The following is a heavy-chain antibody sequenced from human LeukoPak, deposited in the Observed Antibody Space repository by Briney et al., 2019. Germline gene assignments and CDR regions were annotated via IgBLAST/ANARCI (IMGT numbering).Heavy chain of an antibody. CDR2: IYSGGST. CDR3: AKPVRGNFADAFDI. CDR1: GFTGSSKY. D-gene: IGHD3-16*01. J-gene: IGHJ3*02. V-gene: IGHV3-53*01. Sequence: GGSLRLSCAASGFTGSSKYMSWVRQAPGKGLEWVSIIYSGGSTYYADSVKGRFTISRDNSKNTLYLQMNSLRAEDTAVYYCAKPVRGNFADAFDIWGQGTMVTVSS.